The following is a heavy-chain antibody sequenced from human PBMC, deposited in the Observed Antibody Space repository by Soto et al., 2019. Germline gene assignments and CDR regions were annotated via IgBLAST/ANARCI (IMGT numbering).Heavy chain of an antibody. D-gene: IGHD4-4*01. CDR2: IYYSGSS. V-gene: IGHV4-31*03. J-gene: IGHJ4*02. CDR1: GGSISSADYY. Sequence: SETLSLTCTVSGGSISSADYYWSWIRQHPGKGLEYIGYIYYSGSSYYNPSLKSRVTISADTSKNQFSLKLSSVTAADTAVYYCARRMTTVITSSFYFDYWGQGTLVTVSS. CDR3: ARRMTTVITSSFYFDY.